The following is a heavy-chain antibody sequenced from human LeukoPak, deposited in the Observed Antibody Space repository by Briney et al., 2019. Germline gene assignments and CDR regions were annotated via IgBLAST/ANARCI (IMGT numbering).Heavy chain of an antibody. Sequence: SETLSLTCTVSGGSISSSSYYWGWIRQPPGKGLEWIGSIYYSGSTYYNPSLKSRVTISVDTSKDQFSLKLSSVTAADTAVYYCARRRYCSGGSCYRGGYYFDYWGQGTLVTVSS. J-gene: IGHJ4*02. V-gene: IGHV4-39*01. CDR1: GGSISSSSYY. D-gene: IGHD2-15*01. CDR3: ARRRYCSGGSCYRGGYYFDY. CDR2: IYYSGST.